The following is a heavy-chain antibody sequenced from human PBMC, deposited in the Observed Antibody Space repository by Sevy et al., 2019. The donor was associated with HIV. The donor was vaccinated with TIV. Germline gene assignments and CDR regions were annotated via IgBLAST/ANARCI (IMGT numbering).Heavy chain of an antibody. CDR2: IKQDGSEK. CDR3: ARERGNYYYDSSGYYYDAYYFDY. Sequence: GGSLRLSCAASGSTFSSYWMSWVRQAPGKGLEWVANIKQDGSEKYYVDSVKGRFTISRDNAKNSLYLQMNSLRAEDTAVYYCARERGNYYYDSSGYYYDAYYFDYWGQGTLVTVSS. CDR1: GSTFSSYW. J-gene: IGHJ4*02. V-gene: IGHV3-7*01. D-gene: IGHD3-22*01.